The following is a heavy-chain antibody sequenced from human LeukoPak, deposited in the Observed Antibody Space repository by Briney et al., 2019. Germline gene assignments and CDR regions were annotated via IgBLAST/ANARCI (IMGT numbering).Heavy chain of an antibody. CDR2: IYYSGAI. Sequence: SDTLSLTFTVSGGSISNYDCSWIRHPPGKGLGLVGHIYYSGAIKYTPCLKSRITISAATSANKFSLMLSSVTAADTAVYYCARFGITVVRGGKYYFDYWGQGTLVTVPS. CDR3: ARFGITVVRGGKYYFDY. CDR1: GGSISNYD. V-gene: IGHV4-59*08. J-gene: IGHJ4*02. D-gene: IGHD3-10*01.